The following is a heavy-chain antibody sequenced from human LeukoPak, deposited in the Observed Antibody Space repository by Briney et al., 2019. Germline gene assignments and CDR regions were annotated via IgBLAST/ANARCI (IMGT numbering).Heavy chain of an antibody. D-gene: IGHD3-10*01. CDR1: GYTFTAYY. J-gene: IGHJ5*02. Sequence: GASVKVSCKTSGYTFTAYYMHWVRQAPGQGLEWMGWISAYNGNTNYAQKLQGRVTMTTDTSTSTAYMELRSLRSDDTAVYYCARDRAFRSELGWVLFDPWGQGTLVTVSS. CDR2: ISAYNGNT. CDR3: ARDRAFRSELGWVLFDP. V-gene: IGHV1-18*04.